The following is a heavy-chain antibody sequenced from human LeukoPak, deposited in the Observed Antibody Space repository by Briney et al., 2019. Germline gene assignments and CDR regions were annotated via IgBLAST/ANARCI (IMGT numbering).Heavy chain of an antibody. CDR1: GFTFSSYS. J-gene: IGHJ4*02. Sequence: GGSLRLPCAASGFTFSSYSMNWVRQAPGKGLEWVSSISSSSTYIYYADSVKSRFTISRDNAKNSLYLQMNSLRAEDTAVYYCARLEYYYDSSEDPYFDYWGQGILVTVSS. D-gene: IGHD3-22*01. CDR2: ISSSSTYI. CDR3: ARLEYYYDSSEDPYFDY. V-gene: IGHV3-21*01.